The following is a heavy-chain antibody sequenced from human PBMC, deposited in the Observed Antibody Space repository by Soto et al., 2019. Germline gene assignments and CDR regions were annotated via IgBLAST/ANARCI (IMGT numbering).Heavy chain of an antibody. CDR2: NNPNSGGT. CDR3: ARGPRYYESLNWFDP. J-gene: IGHJ5*02. D-gene: IGHD3-22*01. CDR1: GYTFTGYY. V-gene: IGHV1-2*02. Sequence: ASVKVSCKASGYTFTGYYMHWVRQAPGQGLEWMGWNNPNSGGTNYAQKFQGRVTMTRDTSISTAYMELSRLRSDDTAVYYCARGPRYYESLNWFDPWGQGTLVTVSS.